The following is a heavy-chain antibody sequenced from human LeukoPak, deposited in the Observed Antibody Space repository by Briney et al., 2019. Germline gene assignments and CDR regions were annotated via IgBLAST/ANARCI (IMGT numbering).Heavy chain of an antibody. CDR3: ATSSDAPANM. CDR1: GFTFSTYW. CDR2: IRQDGGAK. J-gene: IGHJ4*02. V-gene: IGHV3-7*01. Sequence: GGSLRLSCAVSGFTFSTYWMSWVRHAPGKGLEWVTNIRQDGGAKYYVDSVKGRFTISRDNAKNSLYLQMNSLRAEDTGVYYCATSSDAPANMWGQGTLVTVSS. D-gene: IGHD2-2*01.